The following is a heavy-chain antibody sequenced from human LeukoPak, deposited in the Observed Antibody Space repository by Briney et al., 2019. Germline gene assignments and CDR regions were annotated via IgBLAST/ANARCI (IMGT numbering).Heavy chain of an antibody. CDR3: ASPNYYGSGSYYRATAFDI. Sequence: PSETLSLTCAVYGGSFSGYYWSWIRQPPGKGLEWIGEINHSGSTNYNPSLKSRVTISVDTSKNQFSLKLSSATATDTAVYYCASPNYYGSGSYYRATAFDIWGQGTMVTVSS. CDR1: GGSFSGYY. CDR2: INHSGST. V-gene: IGHV4-34*01. J-gene: IGHJ3*02. D-gene: IGHD3-10*01.